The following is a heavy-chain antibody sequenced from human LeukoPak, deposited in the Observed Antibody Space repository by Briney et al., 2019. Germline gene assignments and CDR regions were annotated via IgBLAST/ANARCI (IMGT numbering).Heavy chain of an antibody. CDR3: AKGPLYGSGTDY. D-gene: IGHD3-10*01. J-gene: IGHJ4*02. CDR1: GFTFSSYS. Sequence: GGSLRLSCAASGFTFSSYSMNWVRQAPGEGLEWVSAISGSGGSTYYADSVKGRFTISRDNSKNTLYLQMNSLRAEDTAVYYCAKGPLYGSGTDYWGQGTLVTVSS. CDR2: ISGSGGST. V-gene: IGHV3-23*01.